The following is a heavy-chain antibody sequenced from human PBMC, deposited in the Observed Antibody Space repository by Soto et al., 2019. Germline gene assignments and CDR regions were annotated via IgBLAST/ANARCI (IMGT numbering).Heavy chain of an antibody. CDR2: ISAYNGNT. CDR3: ASSVSSNWFEYFQH. CDR1: GDALTSNG. V-gene: IGHV1-18*01. Sequence: TSVKLTCKDSGDALTSNGISWVRQAPGQGLGWMGWISAYNGNTNYAQKLQGRVTMTTDTSTSTAYMELRSLRSDDTAVYYCASSVSSNWFEYFQHWGQGTLVTVSS. D-gene: IGHD6-13*01. J-gene: IGHJ1*01.